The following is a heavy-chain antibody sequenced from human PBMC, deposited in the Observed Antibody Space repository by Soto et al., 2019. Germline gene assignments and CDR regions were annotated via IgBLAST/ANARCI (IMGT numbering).Heavy chain of an antibody. J-gene: IGHJ4*02. Sequence: GGSLRISCTASGFPFNTHCMHWVRQAPGKGLVWVSRIYFDGITTNYADSVKGRLTVSRDNAKNTVYLHVNTLRDEDTAVYYCARGGAMGVDYWGQGTLVTVSS. CDR3: ARGGAMGVDY. CDR2: IYFDGITT. D-gene: IGHD1-26*01. CDR1: GFPFNTHC. V-gene: IGHV3-74*01.